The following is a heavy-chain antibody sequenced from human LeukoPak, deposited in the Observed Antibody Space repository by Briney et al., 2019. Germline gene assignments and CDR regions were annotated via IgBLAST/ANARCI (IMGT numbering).Heavy chain of an antibody. D-gene: IGHD2-21*01. CDR3: AREACGPVFPDV. V-gene: IGHV4-34*01. CDR2: INHSGST. J-gene: IGHJ6*04. CDR1: GGSFNGYY. Sequence: SETLSLTCAVYGGSFNGYYWSWIRQPPGKGLEWIGEINHSGSTNYNPSLKSRVTISVDTSKNQFSLKLSSVTAADTAVYYCAREACGPVFPDVWGKGTTVTVSS.